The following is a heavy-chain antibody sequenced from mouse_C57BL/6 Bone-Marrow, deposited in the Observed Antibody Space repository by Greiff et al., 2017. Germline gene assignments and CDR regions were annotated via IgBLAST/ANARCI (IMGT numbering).Heavy chain of an antibody. CDR3: ARDYGSSWAY. CDR2: IHPNSGST. J-gene: IGHJ2*01. V-gene: IGHV1-64*01. CDR1: GYTFTSYW. Sequence: VQLQQSGAELVKPGASVKLSCKASGYTFTSYWMHWVKQRPGQGLEWIGMIHPNSGSTNYNEKFKSKATLTVDKSSSTAYMQLSSLTSEDSAVYYCARDYGSSWAYWGQGTTLTVSS. D-gene: IGHD1-1*01.